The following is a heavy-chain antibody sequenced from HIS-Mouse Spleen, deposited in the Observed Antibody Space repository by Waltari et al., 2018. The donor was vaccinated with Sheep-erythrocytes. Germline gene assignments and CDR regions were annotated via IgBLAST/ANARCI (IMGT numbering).Heavy chain of an antibody. CDR1: GGAIRSSSSY. CDR3: ARLYYYDSSGYYFDY. V-gene: IGHV4-39*01. CDR2: IYYSGST. Sequence: QLQLQESGPGLVKPSETLSLTCTFSGGAIRSSSSYWGWIRQPPGKGLEWIGSIYYSGSTYYNPSLKSRVTISVDTSKNQFSLKLSSVTAADTAVYYCARLYYYDSSGYYFDYWGQGTLVTVSS. J-gene: IGHJ4*02. D-gene: IGHD3-22*01.